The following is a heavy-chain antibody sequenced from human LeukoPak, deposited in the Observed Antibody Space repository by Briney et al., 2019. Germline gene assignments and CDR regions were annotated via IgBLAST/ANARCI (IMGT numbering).Heavy chain of an antibody. CDR3: ARGASSSSLAFDI. Sequence: PSETLSLTCAVYGGSFRGYYWSWIRQPPGKGLEWIGEIYHSGSTNYNPSLKSRVTISVDTSKNQFSLKLSSVTAADTAVYYCARGASSSSLAFDIWGQGTMVTVSS. D-gene: IGHD6-6*01. CDR2: IYHSGST. V-gene: IGHV4-34*01. CDR1: GGSFRGYY. J-gene: IGHJ3*02.